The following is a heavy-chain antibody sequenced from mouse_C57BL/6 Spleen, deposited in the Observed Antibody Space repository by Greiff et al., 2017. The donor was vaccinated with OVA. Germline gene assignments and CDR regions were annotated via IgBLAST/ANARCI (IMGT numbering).Heavy chain of an antibody. Sequence: EVQGVESGGGLVQPGGSMKLSCVASGFTFSNYWMNWVRQSPEQGLEWVAQIRLKSDNYATHYAEYVKGRFTTSREESKRSVYLQMNNLRAEDTGIYYCAGGGGSSYDAMDYWGQGTSVTVSS. CDR1: GFTFSNYW. J-gene: IGHJ4*01. CDR2: IRLKSDNYAT. V-gene: IGHV6-3*01. D-gene: IGHD1-1*01. CDR3: AGGGGSSYDAMDY.